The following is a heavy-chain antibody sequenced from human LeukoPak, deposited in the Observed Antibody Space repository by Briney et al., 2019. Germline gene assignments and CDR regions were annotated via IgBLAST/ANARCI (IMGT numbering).Heavy chain of an antibody. Sequence: PGGSLRLSCAASGFTFSNYAMSWVRQAPGKGLEWVSAISGSGGSTYYADSVKGRFTISRDNSKNTLYLQMNSLRAEDTAVYYCAKDLSRLNPDHDYGDYGHDAFDIWGQGTMVTVSS. D-gene: IGHD4-17*01. CDR2: ISGSGGST. J-gene: IGHJ3*02. CDR3: AKDLSRLNPDHDYGDYGHDAFDI. V-gene: IGHV3-23*01. CDR1: GFTFSNYA.